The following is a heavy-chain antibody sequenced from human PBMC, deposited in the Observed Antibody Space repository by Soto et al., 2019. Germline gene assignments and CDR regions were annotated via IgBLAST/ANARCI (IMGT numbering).Heavy chain of an antibody. Sequence: EVQLVESGGGLVKPGGSLRLSCAASGFTFSSFNMDWVRQAPGKGLEWVSSISITGNYKYYADSLKGRFTISRDNAQNLLFLQMDSLRLEDTAVYYCASRRLGYCTGGTCPEFWGQGTLVTVTS. J-gene: IGHJ4*02. CDR2: ISITGNYK. CDR1: GFTFSSFN. D-gene: IGHD2-15*01. V-gene: IGHV3-21*01. CDR3: ASRRLGYCTGGTCPEF.